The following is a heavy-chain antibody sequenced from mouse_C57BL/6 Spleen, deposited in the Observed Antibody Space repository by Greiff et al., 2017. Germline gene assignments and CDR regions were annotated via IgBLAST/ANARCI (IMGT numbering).Heavy chain of an antibody. D-gene: IGHD2-4*01. J-gene: IGHJ4*01. V-gene: IGHV5-9*01. CDR2: ISGGGGNT. Sequence: EVKVVESGGGLVKPGGSLKLSCAASGFTFSSYTMSWVRQTPEKRLEWVATISGGGGNTYYPDSVKGRFTISRDNAENTLYLQMSSLRSEDTALYYCARGIYYDYDGGAMDYWGQGTSVTVSS. CDR3: ARGIYYDYDGGAMDY. CDR1: GFTFSSYT.